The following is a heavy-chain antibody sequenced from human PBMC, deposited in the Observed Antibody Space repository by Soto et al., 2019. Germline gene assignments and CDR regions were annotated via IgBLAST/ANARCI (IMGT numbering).Heavy chain of an antibody. CDR3: VRDRGYPDSFDV. V-gene: IGHV3-74*03. J-gene: IGHJ3*01. CDR1: GFTFSSYW. Sequence: PGGSLRLSCAASGFTFSSYWMHWVRQDAGKGLLWVSSIKTDGTVTQYADSVKGRFTISRDNAKNTLYLQMHSLRAEDTALYFCVRDRGYPDSFDVWGRGTMVTVSS. D-gene: IGHD1-1*01. CDR2: IKTDGTVT.